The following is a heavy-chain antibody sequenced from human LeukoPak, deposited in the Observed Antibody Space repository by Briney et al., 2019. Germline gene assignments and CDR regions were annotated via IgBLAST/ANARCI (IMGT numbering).Heavy chain of an antibody. D-gene: IGHD3-10*01. V-gene: IGHV4-34*01. CDR1: GGSFSGYY. J-gene: IGHJ3*02. CDR2: INHSGST. Sequence: PSETLSLTCAVYGGSFSGYYWSWIRQPPGKGLEWIGEINHSGSTNYNPSLKSRVTISVDTSKNQFSPKLSSVTAADTAVYYCARSSTATYYYGSGTQQAFDIWGQGTMVTVSS. CDR3: ARSSTATYYYGSGTQQAFDI.